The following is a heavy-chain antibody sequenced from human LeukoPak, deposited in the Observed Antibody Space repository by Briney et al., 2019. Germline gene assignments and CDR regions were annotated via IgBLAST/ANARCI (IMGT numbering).Heavy chain of an antibody. CDR1: GASISSYY. J-gene: IGHJ5*02. D-gene: IGHD2/OR15-2a*01. V-gene: IGHV4-59*01. CDR3: ARERGPNCNKDCLFDP. Sequence: KASETLSLTCTVSGASISSYYWAWVRQPPGKGLEWIDYVYYSGGTYYNPSLKSRVIISLDTSKNQFSLRLNSATAADTAIYYCARERGPNCNKDCLFDPWGQGTLVTVSS. CDR2: VYYSGGT.